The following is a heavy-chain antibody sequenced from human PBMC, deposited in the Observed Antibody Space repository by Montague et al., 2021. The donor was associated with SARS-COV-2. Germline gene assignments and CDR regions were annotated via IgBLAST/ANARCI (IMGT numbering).Heavy chain of an antibody. CDR1: GGSISSYY. J-gene: IGHJ3*02. D-gene: IGHD3-22*01. CDR3: ARAALFYDSIGYYSGGFDT. V-gene: IGHV4-4*07. Sequence: SETLSLTCTVSGGSISSYYWNWIRQSAGTGLEWIGRIYTSGSTNYDPSLKSRVPMSVDTSKNQFSLELSSVTAADTAAYYCARAALFYDSIGYYSGGFDTWGQGTMVTVSS. CDR2: IYTSGST.